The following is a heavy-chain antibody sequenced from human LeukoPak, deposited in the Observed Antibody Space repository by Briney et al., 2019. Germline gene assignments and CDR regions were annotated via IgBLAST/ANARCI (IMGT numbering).Heavy chain of an antibody. V-gene: IGHV1-69*06. CDR3: ATHPSGYSYGYPSPHPPVFDY. Sequence: ASVKVSCKASGGTFSSYAVSWVRQAPGQGLEWMGGIIPIFGTANYAQKFQGRVTITADKSTSTAYMELSSLRSEDTAVYYCATHPSGYSYGYPSPHPPVFDYWGQGTLVTVSS. CDR1: GGTFSSYA. D-gene: IGHD5-18*01. CDR2: IIPIFGTA. J-gene: IGHJ4*02.